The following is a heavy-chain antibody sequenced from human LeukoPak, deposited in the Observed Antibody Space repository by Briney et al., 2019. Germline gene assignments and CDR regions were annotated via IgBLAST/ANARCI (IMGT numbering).Heavy chain of an antibody. J-gene: IGHJ3*02. V-gene: IGHV4-39*01. D-gene: IGHD6-13*01. CDR3: ARHRYSSSWSSSLDAFDI. CDR2: IYYSGST. Sequence: SETLSLTCTVSGGSISSYYWGWIRQPPGKGLEWIGSIYYSGSTYYNPSLKSRVTISVDTSKNQFSLKLSSVTAADTAVYYCARHRYSSSWSSSLDAFDIWGQGTMVTVSS. CDR1: GGSISSYY.